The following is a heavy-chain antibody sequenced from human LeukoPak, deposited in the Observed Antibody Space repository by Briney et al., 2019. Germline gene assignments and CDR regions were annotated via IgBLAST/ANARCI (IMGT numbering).Heavy chain of an antibody. V-gene: IGHV1-8*01. D-gene: IGHD6-19*01. CDR3: TRGRAAGD. Sequence: ASVKVSCKASGYTFTNNDINWVRQATGQGIEWMGWVSPDSGDTGYAPNFRGRVTMTTDTSINTAYMELTSLTSEDTAIYYCTRGRAAGDWGQGTVVTVSS. CDR2: VSPDSGDT. CDR1: GYTFTNND. J-gene: IGHJ4*02.